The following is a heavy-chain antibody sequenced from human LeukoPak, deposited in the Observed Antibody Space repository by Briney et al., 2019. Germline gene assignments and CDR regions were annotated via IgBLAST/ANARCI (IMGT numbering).Heavy chain of an antibody. CDR3: AGKYYFDSSAYFYVDY. J-gene: IGHJ4*02. CDR1: GYSIGTGYY. V-gene: IGHV4-38-2*02. Sequence: PSETLSLTCTVSGYSIGTGYYWGWIRQPPGKRLEWIGSIYHSGFTYYNPSLKSRVTISMDTSKNQFSLKLSSVTAADTAFYYCAGKYYFDSSAYFYVDYWGQGTPVTVSS. CDR2: IYHSGFT. D-gene: IGHD3-22*01.